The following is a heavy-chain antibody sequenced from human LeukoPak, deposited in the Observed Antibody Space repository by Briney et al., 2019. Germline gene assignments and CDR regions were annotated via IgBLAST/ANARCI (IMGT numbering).Heavy chain of an antibody. CDR1: GFTFSSYG. J-gene: IGHJ4*02. CDR2: IWYDGSNK. V-gene: IGHV3-33*01. CDR3: ARNSYSSGWYEGHYFDY. D-gene: IGHD6-19*01. Sequence: PGGSLRLSCAASGFTFSSYGMHWVRQAPGKGLEWVAVIWYDGSNKYYADSVKGRFTISRDNSKNTLYLQMNSLRAEDTAVYYCARNSYSSGWYEGHYFDYWGQGILVTVSS.